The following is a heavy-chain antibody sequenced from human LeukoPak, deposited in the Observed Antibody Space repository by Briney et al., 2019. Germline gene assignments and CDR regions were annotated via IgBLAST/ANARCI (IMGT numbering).Heavy chain of an antibody. V-gene: IGHV3-43D*04. J-gene: IGHJ4*02. CDR2: ISWDGGST. CDR3: AKGGYSYGHEDYSDY. CDR1: GFTFDDYA. D-gene: IGHD5-18*01. Sequence: PGGSLRLSCAASGFTFDDYAMHWVRQAPGKGLEWVSLISWDGGSTYYADSVKGRFTISRDNSKNSLYLQMNSLRAEDTALYYCAKGGYSYGHEDYSDYWGQGTLVTVSS.